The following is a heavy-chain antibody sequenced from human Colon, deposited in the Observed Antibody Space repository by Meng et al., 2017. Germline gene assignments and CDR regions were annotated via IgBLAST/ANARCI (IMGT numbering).Heavy chain of an antibody. D-gene: IGHD6-19*01. V-gene: IGHV4-34*01. Sequence: QVGLQQWGAGLLKPSESLSLTCAVYGGSFSGYYWSGIRQPPGKGLEWIGEINHSGSTNYNPSLKSRVTISVDTSKNQFSLKLSSVTAADTAVYYCARERLSSGWYGGRWFDPWGQGTLVTVSS. J-gene: IGHJ5*02. CDR1: GGSFSGYY. CDR2: INHSGST. CDR3: ARERLSSGWYGGRWFDP.